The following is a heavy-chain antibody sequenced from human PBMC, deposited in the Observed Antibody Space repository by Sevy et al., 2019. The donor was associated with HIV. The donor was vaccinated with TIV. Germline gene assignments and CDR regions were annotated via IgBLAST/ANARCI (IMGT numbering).Heavy chain of an antibody. V-gene: IGHV3-30*02. CDR1: GFAFSVYG. CDR2: IVYDGSDK. CDR3: ANGWIKMQYDFWNSYYDTFEI. J-gene: IGHJ3*02. D-gene: IGHD3-3*01. Sequence: GGSLRLSCAASGFAFSVYGMHWVRQAPGKGLEWVAYIVYDGSDKLYVDSVKGRFSISRDNSKKELYLHTNSLTTEDTALYYCANGWIKMQYDFWNSYYDTFEIWGQGTMVTVSS.